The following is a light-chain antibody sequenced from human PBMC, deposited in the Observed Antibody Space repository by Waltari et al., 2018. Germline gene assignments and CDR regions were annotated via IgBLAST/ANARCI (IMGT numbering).Light chain of an antibody. Sequence: SYVLTQPPSVSVPPGQPATATCAGHKIATHSVHWYQQKPGQAPVLAVYDDDDRPPGIPQRFSGSNSGNTATLTISRVEAGDEADYYCQVWDSNSDQEVFGGGTKLTVL. V-gene: IGLV3-21*02. CDR1: KIATHS. CDR2: DDD. CDR3: QVWDSNSDQEV. J-gene: IGLJ3*02.